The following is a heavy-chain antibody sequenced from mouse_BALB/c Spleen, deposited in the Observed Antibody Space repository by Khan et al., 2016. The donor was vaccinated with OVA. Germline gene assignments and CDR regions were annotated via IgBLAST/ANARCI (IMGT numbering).Heavy chain of an antibody. Sequence: VQLQQSGAELVKPGASVKLSCKASGYSFTSYWMHWVKLRPGQGFEWIGEINPNNGGTNYNEKFKREATLTVDKSSSTAYMQPSRLTSEDSAVYYCTIGNYPYYTMDYWGQGTSVTVSS. V-gene: IGHV1S81*02. CDR3: TIGNYPYYTMDY. CDR2: INPNNGGT. D-gene: IGHD2-1*01. CDR1: GYSFTSYW. J-gene: IGHJ4*01.